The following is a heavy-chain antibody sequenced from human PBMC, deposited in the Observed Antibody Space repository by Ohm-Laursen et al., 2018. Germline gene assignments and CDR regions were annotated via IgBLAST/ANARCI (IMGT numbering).Heavy chain of an antibody. V-gene: IGHV4-4*07. Sequence: GTLSLTCTVSGGSISSYSWSWIRQPPGKRLEWIGRIYTSGSTNYNPSLKSRVTMSVDTSKNQFSLKLSSVTAADTAVYYCVRGWGYSGYVVGYWGQGTLVTVSS. CDR1: GGSISSYS. D-gene: IGHD5-12*01. CDR2: IYTSGST. J-gene: IGHJ4*02. CDR3: VRGWGYSGYVVGY.